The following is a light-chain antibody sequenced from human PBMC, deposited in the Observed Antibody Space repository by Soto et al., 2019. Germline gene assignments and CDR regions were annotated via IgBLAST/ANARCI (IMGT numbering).Light chain of an antibody. Sequence: EIVITQSPSTLSVSPGERAALSCRASQSVRSNLAWYQQKPGQAPRVLIYGASKRATGIPDRLSGSGSGTDFTLTISRLEPEDFAVYYCQQYGSSGTFGQGTKVDIK. J-gene: IGKJ1*01. V-gene: IGKV3-20*01. CDR3: QQYGSSGT. CDR1: QSVRSN. CDR2: GAS.